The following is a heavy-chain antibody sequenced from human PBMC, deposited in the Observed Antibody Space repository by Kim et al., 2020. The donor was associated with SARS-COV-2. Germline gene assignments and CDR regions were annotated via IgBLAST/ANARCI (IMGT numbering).Heavy chain of an antibody. D-gene: IGHD1-26*01. V-gene: IGHV4-39*01. CDR2: IYYSGST. CDR1: GGSISSSSYY. CDR3: ARLLIVDDYWYFDL. Sequence: SETLSLTCTVSGGSISSSSYYWGWIRQPPGKGLEWIGSIYYSGSTYYNPSLKSRVTISVDTSKNQFSLKLSSVTAADTAVYYCARLLIVDDYWYFDLWGRGTLVTVSS. J-gene: IGHJ2*01.